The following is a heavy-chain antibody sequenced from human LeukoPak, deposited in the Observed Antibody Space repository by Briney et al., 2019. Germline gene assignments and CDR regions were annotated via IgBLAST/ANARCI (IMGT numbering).Heavy chain of an antibody. Sequence: GESLKISCKGSGYSFTTYWIGWVRQMPGKDLEWMGTFNPADSDIRYSPSFQGQVTISVDKSISTAYLQWSSLKASDTAMYYCARHASNSRVAFDIWGQGTMVSVSS. CDR3: ARHASNSRVAFDI. D-gene: IGHD4/OR15-4a*01. V-gene: IGHV5-51*01. J-gene: IGHJ3*02. CDR1: GYSFTTYW. CDR2: FNPADSDI.